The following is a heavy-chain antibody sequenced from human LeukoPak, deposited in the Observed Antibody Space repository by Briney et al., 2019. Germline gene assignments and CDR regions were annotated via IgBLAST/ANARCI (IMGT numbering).Heavy chain of an antibody. CDR1: GFTFSSYS. CDR3: ARDGGATSADAFDI. D-gene: IGHD1-26*01. CDR2: IYSGGST. Sequence: GGSLRLSCAASGFTFSSYSMNWVRQAPGKGLEWVSVIYSGGSTYYADSVKGRFTISRDNSKNTLYLQMNSLRAEDTAVYYCARDGGATSADAFDIWGQGTMVTVSS. V-gene: IGHV3-66*01. J-gene: IGHJ3*02.